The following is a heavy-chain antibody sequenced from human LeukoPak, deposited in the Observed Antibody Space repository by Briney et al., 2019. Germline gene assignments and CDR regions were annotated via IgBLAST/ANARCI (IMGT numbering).Heavy chain of an antibody. CDR2: ISYDGSNK. CDR3: AKDPRRYCSGGSCYSPDFDY. J-gene: IGHJ4*02. CDR1: GFTFSSYE. D-gene: IGHD2-15*01. Sequence: GGSLRLSCAASGFTFSSYEMNWVRQAPGKGLEWVAVISYDGSNKYYADSVKGRFTISRDNSKNTLYLQMNSLRAEDTAVYYCAKDPRRYCSGGSCYSPDFDYWGQGTLVTVSS. V-gene: IGHV3-30*18.